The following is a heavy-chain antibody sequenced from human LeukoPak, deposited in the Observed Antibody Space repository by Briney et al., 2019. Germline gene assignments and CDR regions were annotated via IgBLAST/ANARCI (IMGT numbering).Heavy chain of an antibody. Sequence: GGSLRLSCAASGFTFSSYGMHWVRQAPGKGLEWVAFIRYDGSNKYYADSVKGRFTISRDNSKNTLYLQMNSLRAEDTAVYFCAKDIFSGIYSSSPKPWFDPWGQGTLVTVSS. CDR3: AKDIFSGIYSSSPKPWFDP. CDR2: IRYDGSNK. V-gene: IGHV3-30*02. J-gene: IGHJ5*02. D-gene: IGHD6-13*01. CDR1: GFTFSSYG.